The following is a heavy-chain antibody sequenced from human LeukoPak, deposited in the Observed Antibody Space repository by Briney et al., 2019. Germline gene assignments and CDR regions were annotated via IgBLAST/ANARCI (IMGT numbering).Heavy chain of an antibody. D-gene: IGHD1-26*01. CDR1: GYSISSGYY. CDR2: INHSGST. CDR3: ARRRARGSYYDY. J-gene: IGHJ4*02. Sequence: SETLSLTCAVSGYSISSGYYWGWIRQPPGKGLEWIGEINHSGSTNYNPSLKSRVTISVDTSKNQFSLKLSSVTAADTAVYYCARRRARGSYYDYWGQGTLVTVSS. V-gene: IGHV4-38-2*01.